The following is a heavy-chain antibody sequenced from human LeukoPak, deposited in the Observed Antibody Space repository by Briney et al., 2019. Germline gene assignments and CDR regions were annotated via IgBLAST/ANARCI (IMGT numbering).Heavy chain of an antibody. J-gene: IGHJ4*02. CDR3: ARLRTSATFFDY. CDR2: IYSSGTT. Sequence: SETLSLTCTVSGGSITTYYWSWIRQPAGQGLEWIGRIYSSGTTHYNPSFESRVTVSVDTSTNQFSLQLISVTAADTAVYYCARLRTSATFFDYWGQGTLVTVSS. V-gene: IGHV4-4*07. D-gene: IGHD1-1*01. CDR1: GGSITTYY.